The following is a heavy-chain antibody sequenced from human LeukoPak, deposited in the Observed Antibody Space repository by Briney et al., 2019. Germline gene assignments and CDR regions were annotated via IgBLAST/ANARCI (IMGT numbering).Heavy chain of an antibody. CDR2: ISAYNGNT. J-gene: IGHJ6*02. CDR3: ARDGYYYGSGSYPYGMAV. CDR1: GYTFTSYG. V-gene: IGHV1-18*01. Sequence: ASVKVSCKASGYTFTSYGISWVRQAPGQGLEWMGWISAYNGNTNYAQKLQGRVTMTTDTSTSTAYMELRSLRSDDTAVYYCARDGYYYGSGSYPYGMAVWGQGTTVTVSS. D-gene: IGHD3-10*01.